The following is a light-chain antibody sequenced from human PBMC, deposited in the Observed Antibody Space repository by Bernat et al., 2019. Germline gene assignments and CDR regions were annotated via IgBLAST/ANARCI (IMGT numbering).Light chain of an antibody. CDR1: QTISTW. Sequence: DIQMTQSPSTLSASVGDTVTITCRASQTISTWLAWYQQKPGKAPNLLIYKASSLESGVPSRFSGSGSVTEFTLTISSLQPDDSATYYCHQYDSYSRTFGQGTKVEIK. CDR3: HQYDSYSRT. CDR2: KAS. J-gene: IGKJ1*01. V-gene: IGKV1-5*03.